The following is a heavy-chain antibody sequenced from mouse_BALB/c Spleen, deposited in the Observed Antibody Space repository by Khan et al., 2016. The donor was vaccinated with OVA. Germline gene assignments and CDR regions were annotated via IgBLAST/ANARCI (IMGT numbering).Heavy chain of an antibody. J-gene: IGHJ3*01. CDR2: IWSGGST. V-gene: IGHV2-2*02. CDR3: ARREYQRTWLAY. CDR1: GFSLTNFG. Sequence: QVQLQQSGPGLVQPSQSLSITCTVSGFSLTNFGVHWVRQSPGKGLEWLGVIWSGGSTDYNAAFKSRLSISKDNSKTQVFFKMNSLQHNDTEKYYWARREYQRTWLAYWGKGTLVNGSA.